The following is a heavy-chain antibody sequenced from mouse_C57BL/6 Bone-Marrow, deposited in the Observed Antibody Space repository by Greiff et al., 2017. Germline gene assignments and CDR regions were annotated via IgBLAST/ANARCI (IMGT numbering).Heavy chain of an antibody. J-gene: IGHJ3*01. CDR1: GYTFTSYW. CDR3: ARRAPYDYGSSYAWFAY. CDR2: IDPSDSET. D-gene: IGHD1-1*01. V-gene: IGHV1-52*01. Sequence: QVQLQQPGAELVRPGSSVKLSCKASGYTFTSYWMHWVKQRPIQGLEWIGNIDPSDSETHYNQKFKDKATLTVDKSSSTAYMQLSSLTSEDSAVYYCARRAPYDYGSSYAWFAYWGQGTLVTVSA.